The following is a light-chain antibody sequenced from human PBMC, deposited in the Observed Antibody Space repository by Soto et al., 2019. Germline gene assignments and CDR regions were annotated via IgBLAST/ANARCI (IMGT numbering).Light chain of an antibody. J-gene: IGKJ4*01. Sequence: ILMTQSPATLSVSPGDRATLSCRASQSVSSNLAWYQHKPGQAPRLLIYGASTRATGIPARFSGSGSGTEFTLTISSLQSEDFAVYYCQQYNNWPPLTFGGGTKVEIK. CDR3: QQYNNWPPLT. CDR2: GAS. CDR1: QSVSSN. V-gene: IGKV3-15*01.